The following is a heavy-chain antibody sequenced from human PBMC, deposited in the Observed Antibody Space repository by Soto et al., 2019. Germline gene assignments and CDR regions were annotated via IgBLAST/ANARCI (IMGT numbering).Heavy chain of an antibody. D-gene: IGHD3-22*01. J-gene: IGHJ2*01. CDR1: GYTFTGYY. Sequence: ASVKVSCKASGYTFTGYYMHWVRQAPGQGLEWMGWINPNSGGTNYAQKFQGWVTMTRDTSISTAYMELSRLRSDDTAVYYCARGRYYDSSGYYVRYFDLWGRGTLVTVSS. V-gene: IGHV1-2*04. CDR3: ARGRYYDSSGYYVRYFDL. CDR2: INPNSGGT.